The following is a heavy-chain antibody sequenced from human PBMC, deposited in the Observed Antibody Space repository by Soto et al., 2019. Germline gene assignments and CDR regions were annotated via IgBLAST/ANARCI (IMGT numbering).Heavy chain of an antibody. CDR1: GFTFSSYG. CDR2: IWYDGSNK. CDR3: ARSGPHRSWYVHY. V-gene: IGHV3-33*01. D-gene: IGHD6-13*01. J-gene: IGHJ4*02. Sequence: LGGSLRLSCAASGFTFSSYGMHWVRQAPGKGLEWVAVIWYDGSNKYYADSVKGRFTISRDNSKNTLYLQMNSLRAEDTAVYYCARSGPHRSWYVHYWGQGTLVTVSS.